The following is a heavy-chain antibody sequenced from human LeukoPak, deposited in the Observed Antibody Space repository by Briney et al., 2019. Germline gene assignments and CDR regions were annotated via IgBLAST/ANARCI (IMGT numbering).Heavy chain of an antibody. V-gene: IGHV5-51*01. CDR3: ARQAYCGGDCYLGYFDY. CDR1: GYSFTSYW. J-gene: IGHJ4*02. Sequence: GESLKISCKGSGYSFTSYWIGWVRQMPGKGLEWVGIIYPGDSDTRYSPSFQGQVTISADKSISTAYLQWSSLKASDTAMYYCARQAYCGGDCYLGYFDYWGQGTLATVSS. D-gene: IGHD2-21*02. CDR2: IYPGDSDT.